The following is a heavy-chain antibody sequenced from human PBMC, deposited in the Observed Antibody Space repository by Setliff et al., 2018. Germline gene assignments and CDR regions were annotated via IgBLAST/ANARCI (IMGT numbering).Heavy chain of an antibody. CDR3: ARDTRDKYDTSGYYLSLDS. J-gene: IGHJ4*02. Sequence: SVKVSCKASGDTFSTYALSWVRQAPGQGLEWMGGIIPLLETAKYAQKFQGRVTISADESARTAYMELSSLRFEDTAVYYCARDTRDKYDTSGYYLSLDSWGQGALVT. D-gene: IGHD3-22*01. CDR1: GDTFSTYA. CDR2: IIPLLETA. V-gene: IGHV1-69*13.